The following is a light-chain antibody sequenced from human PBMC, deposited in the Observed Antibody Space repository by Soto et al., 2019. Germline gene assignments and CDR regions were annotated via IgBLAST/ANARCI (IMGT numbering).Light chain of an antibody. J-gene: IGKJ1*01. V-gene: IGKV1-5*01. Sequence: DIQMTQSPSTLSASVGDRVTITCRASQSISSWLAWYQQKPGTAPKLLIYDASSLESGVPSRFSGSGSGTEFTLTISSLQPDDFANYYCQQYNSYYSWTFGQGTKVDI. CDR3: QQYNSYYSWT. CDR1: QSISSW. CDR2: DAS.